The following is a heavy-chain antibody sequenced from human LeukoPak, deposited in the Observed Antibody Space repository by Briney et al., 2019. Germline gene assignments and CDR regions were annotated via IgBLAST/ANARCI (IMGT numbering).Heavy chain of an antibody. J-gene: IGHJ5*02. CDR1: GFTFGDYA. V-gene: IGHV3-49*03. D-gene: IGHD5-12*01. CDR2: IRSKAYGGIT. Sequence: GGSLRLSCTASGFTFGDYAMSWFRQAPGKGLEWVGFIRSKAYGGITEYAASVKGRFTISRDDSKSIAYLQMNSLKTEDTAVYYCTRGLYSGYSNWFDPWGQGTLVTVSS. CDR3: TRGLYSGYSNWFDP.